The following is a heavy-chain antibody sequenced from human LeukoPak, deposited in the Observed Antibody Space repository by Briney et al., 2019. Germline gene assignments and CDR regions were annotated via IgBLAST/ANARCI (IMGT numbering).Heavy chain of an antibody. D-gene: IGHD2-2*01. J-gene: IGHJ3*02. V-gene: IGHV4-61*02. CDR3: ARWPYCSSTSCYEGPDAFDI. CDR2: IYTSGST. CDR1: GGSVTSSSHY. Sequence: SETLSLTCTVSGGSVTSSSHYWSWIRQPAGKGLEWIGRIYTSGSTNYNPSLKSRVTMSVDTSKNQFSLKLSSVTAADTAVYYCARWPYCSSTSCYEGPDAFDIWGQGTMVTVSS.